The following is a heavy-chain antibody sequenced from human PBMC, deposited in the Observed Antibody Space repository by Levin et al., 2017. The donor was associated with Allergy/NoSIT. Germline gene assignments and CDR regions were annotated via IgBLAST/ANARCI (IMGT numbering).Heavy chain of an antibody. Sequence: GESLKISCKASGYTFTSYYMHWVRQAPGQGLEWMGIINPSGGSTSYAQKFQGRVTMTRDTSTSTVYMELSSLRSEDTAVYYCARDSLPWGAVTTYFDYWGQGTLVTVSS. V-gene: IGHV1-46*01. D-gene: IGHD4-17*01. CDR1: GYTFTSYY. CDR2: INPSGGST. J-gene: IGHJ4*02. CDR3: ARDSLPWGAVTTYFDY.